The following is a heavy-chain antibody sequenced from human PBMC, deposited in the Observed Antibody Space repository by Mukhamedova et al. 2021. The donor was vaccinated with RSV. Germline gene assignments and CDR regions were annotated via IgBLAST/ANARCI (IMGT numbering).Heavy chain of an antibody. Sequence: IRQPAGKGLEWIGRIYTSGATSYHPSLKSRVTISLDTPKNQFSLELNSVTAADTAVYYCERDRLSNWNDDNNRFDPWGQVNLVIVS. V-gene: IGHV4-61*02. D-gene: IGHD1-1*01. J-gene: IGHJ5*02. CDR3: ERDRLSNWNDDNNRFDP. CDR2: IYTSGAT.